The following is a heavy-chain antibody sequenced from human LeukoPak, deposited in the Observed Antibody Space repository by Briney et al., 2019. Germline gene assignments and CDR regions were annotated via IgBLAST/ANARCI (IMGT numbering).Heavy chain of an antibody. Sequence: SVKVSCKASGGTFSSYAISWVRQAPGQGLEWMVRIIPIFGTANYAQKFQGRVTITTDESTSTAYMELSSLRSEDTAVYYCARESSRDGYNFRRFDYWGQGTLVTVSS. D-gene: IGHD5-24*01. CDR2: IIPIFGTA. CDR1: GGTFSSYA. J-gene: IGHJ4*02. V-gene: IGHV1-69*05. CDR3: ARESSRDGYNFRRFDY.